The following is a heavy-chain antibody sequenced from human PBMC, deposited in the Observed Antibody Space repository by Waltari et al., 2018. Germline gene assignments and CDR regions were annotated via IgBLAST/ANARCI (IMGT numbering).Heavy chain of an antibody. CDR1: GFTFSSYS. CDR2: ISSSSSTI. V-gene: IGHV3-48*04. J-gene: IGHJ3*02. Sequence: EVQLVESGGGLVQPGGSLRLSCAASGFTFSSYSMHLVRQAPGKGLEWVSYISSSSSTIYYADSVKGRFTISRDNAKNSLYLQMNSLRAEDTAVYYCARDGRLSTHDAFDIWGQGTMVTVSS. CDR3: ARDGRLSTHDAFDI. D-gene: IGHD2-2*01.